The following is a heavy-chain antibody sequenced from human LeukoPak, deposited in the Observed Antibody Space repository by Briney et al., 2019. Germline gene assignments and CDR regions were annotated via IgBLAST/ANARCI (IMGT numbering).Heavy chain of an antibody. J-gene: IGHJ6*01. V-gene: IGHV1-2*02. CDR3: ARGRWYGSSHQLGMDV. D-gene: IGHD2-15*01. CDR1: EYTFTDYF. Sequence: ASVKVSYKASEYTFTDYFMHWVRQAPGQGPEWMGWINPNSGGTNYAQKFQGRVTMTRDTSISTAYMELSRLTSDDTAVYYCARGRWYGSSHQLGMDVWGQGTTVTVSS. CDR2: INPNSGGT.